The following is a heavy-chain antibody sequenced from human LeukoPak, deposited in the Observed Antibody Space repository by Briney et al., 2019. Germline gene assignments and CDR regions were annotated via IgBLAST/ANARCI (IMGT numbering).Heavy chain of an antibody. CDR1: GYTFTSYA. Sequence: GASVKVSCKVSGYTFTSYATHWVRQAPGQRLEWMGWINAGNGNTKYSQKFQGRVTITRDTSASTAYMELSSLRSEDTAVYYCARGVGYQLLWGYFDYWGQGTLVTVSS. CDR2: INAGNGNT. J-gene: IGHJ4*02. CDR3: ARGVGYQLLWGYFDY. D-gene: IGHD2-2*01. V-gene: IGHV1-3*01.